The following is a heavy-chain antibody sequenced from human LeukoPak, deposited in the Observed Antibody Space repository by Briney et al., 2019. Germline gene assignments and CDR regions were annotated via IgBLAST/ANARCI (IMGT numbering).Heavy chain of an antibody. J-gene: IGHJ3*02. Sequence: GASVKVSCKASDYTFTSNGISWVRQAPGQGLEWMGWINPNSGGTNYAQKFQGRVTMTRDTSISTAYMELSRLRSDDTAVYYCARDLGRFLEWLLKNDAFDIWGQGTMVTVSS. CDR3: ARDLGRFLEWLLKNDAFDI. D-gene: IGHD3-3*01. CDR1: DYTFTSNG. CDR2: INPNSGGT. V-gene: IGHV1-2*02.